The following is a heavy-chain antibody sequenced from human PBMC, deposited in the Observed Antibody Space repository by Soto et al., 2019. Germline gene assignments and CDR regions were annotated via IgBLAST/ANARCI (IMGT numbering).Heavy chain of an antibody. J-gene: IGHJ4*02. CDR3: AKGYYYGSGSSPRDYFDY. D-gene: IGHD3-10*01. CDR2: ISGSGGST. Sequence: GGSLRLSCAASGFTFSSYAMSWVRQAPGKGLEWVSAISGSGGSTYYADSVKGRFTISRDNSKNTLYLQMNSLRAEDTAVYYCAKGYYYGSGSSPRDYFDYWGQGTLVTVSS. V-gene: IGHV3-23*01. CDR1: GFTFSSYA.